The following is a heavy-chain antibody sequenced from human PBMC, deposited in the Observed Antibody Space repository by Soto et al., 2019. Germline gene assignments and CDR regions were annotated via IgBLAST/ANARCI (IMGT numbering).Heavy chain of an antibody. CDR3: AKREIAAAGSRFFDY. D-gene: IGHD6-13*01. Sequence: EVQLLQSGGGLVQPGGSLRLSCAAAGFTFSTYGMSWVRQAPGKGLEWVSSIGGSGGSTYYAHSVKGRFTISRDNSKNTLFVQMNSLRAEDTAVYYCAKREIAAAGSRFFDYWGQGSLVTVAS. V-gene: IGHV3-23*01. CDR2: IGGSGGST. CDR1: GFTFSTYG. J-gene: IGHJ4*02.